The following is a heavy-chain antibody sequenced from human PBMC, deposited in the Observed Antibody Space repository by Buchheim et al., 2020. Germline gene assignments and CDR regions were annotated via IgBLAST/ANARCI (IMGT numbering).Heavy chain of an antibody. V-gene: IGHV3-30*01. J-gene: IGHJ4*02. Sequence: QVQLVESGGGVVQPGRSLRLSCAPSGFTFSSYAMHWVRQAPGKGLEWVALISYDGRNKYYADSVKGRFTISRDNSKNTLYLQMDSLRVDDTAVYYCARGPRESQVGGTGYWGQGTL. CDR2: ISYDGRNK. D-gene: IGHD1-26*01. CDR3: ARGPRESQVGGTGY. CDR1: GFTFSSYA.